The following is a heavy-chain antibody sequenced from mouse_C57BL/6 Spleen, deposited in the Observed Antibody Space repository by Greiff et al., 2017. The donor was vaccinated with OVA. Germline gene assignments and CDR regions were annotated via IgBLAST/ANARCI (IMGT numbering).Heavy chain of an antibody. J-gene: IGHJ2*01. CDR1: GYSITSGYY. Sequence: EVKVEESGPGLVKPSQSLSLTCSVTGYSITSGYYWNWIRQFPGNKLEWMGYISYDGSNNYNPSLKNRISITRDTSKNQFFLKLNSVTTEDTATNYCARVGYYYDFDYWGQGTTLTVSS. D-gene: IGHD2-4*01. CDR3: ARVGYYYDFDY. V-gene: IGHV3-6*01. CDR2: ISYDGSN.